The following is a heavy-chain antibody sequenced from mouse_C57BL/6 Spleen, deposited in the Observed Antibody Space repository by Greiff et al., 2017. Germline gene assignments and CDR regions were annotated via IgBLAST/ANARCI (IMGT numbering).Heavy chain of an antibody. Sequence: QVQLQQPGAELVKPGASVKLSCKASGYTFTSYWMQWVKQRPGQGLEWIGEIDPSDSYTNYNQKFKGKATLTVDTSSSTAYMQLSSLTSEDSAVYYCARRGDGNYGFAYWGQGTLVTVSA. J-gene: IGHJ3*01. V-gene: IGHV1-50*01. CDR1: GYTFTSYW. CDR2: IDPSDSYT. CDR3: ARRGDGNYGFAY. D-gene: IGHD2-1*01.